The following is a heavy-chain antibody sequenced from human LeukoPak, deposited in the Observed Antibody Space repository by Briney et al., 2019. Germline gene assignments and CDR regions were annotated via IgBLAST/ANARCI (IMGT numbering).Heavy chain of an antibody. J-gene: IGHJ4*02. D-gene: IGHD2-15*01. CDR3: ARLPGRYCSGGSCYSDY. CDR2: MNPNSGNT. V-gene: IGHV1-8*01. CDR1: GYTFTSYD. Sequence: ASVKVSCKASGYTFTSYDINWVRQATGQGLEWMGWMNPNSGNTGYAQKLQGRVTMTTDTSTSTAYMELRSLRSDDTAVYYCARLPGRYCSGGSCYSDYWGQGTLVTVSS.